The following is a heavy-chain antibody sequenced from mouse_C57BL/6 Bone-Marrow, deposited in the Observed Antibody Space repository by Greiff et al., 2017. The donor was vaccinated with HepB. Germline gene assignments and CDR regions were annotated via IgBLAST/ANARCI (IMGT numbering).Heavy chain of an antibody. CDR1: GYTFTSYG. J-gene: IGHJ2*01. V-gene: IGHV1-81*01. CDR2: IYPRSGNT. CDR3: ARTHYDDVDY. Sequence: VKLMESGAELARPGASVKLSCKASGYTFTSYGISWVKQRTGQGLEWIGEIYPRSGNTYYNEKFKGKATLTADKSSSTAYMDLRSLTSEDSAVYFCARTHYDDVDYWGQGTTLTVSS. D-gene: IGHD2-4*01.